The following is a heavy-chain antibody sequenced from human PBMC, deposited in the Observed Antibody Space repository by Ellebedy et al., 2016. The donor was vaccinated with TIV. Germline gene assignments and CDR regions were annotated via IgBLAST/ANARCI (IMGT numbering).Heavy chain of an antibody. CDR1: GYSFTSYW. Sequence: GESLKISCKGSGYSFTSYWIGWVRQMPGKGLEWMGIIPPGYSDTRYSPSFQGQVTISADKAISTAYLQWSSLKASDTAMYYCARTALTGTTVRWFAPWGQGTLVTVSS. CDR3: ARTALTGTTVRWFAP. V-gene: IGHV5-51*01. D-gene: IGHD1-7*01. J-gene: IGHJ5*02. CDR2: IPPGYSDT.